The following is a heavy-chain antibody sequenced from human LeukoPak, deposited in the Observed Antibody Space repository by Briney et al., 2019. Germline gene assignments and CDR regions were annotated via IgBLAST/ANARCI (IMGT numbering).Heavy chain of an antibody. Sequence: SETLSLTCTVPGYSISSGYYWGWIRQPPGKGLEWIGRIYTSGSTNYNPSLKSRVTMSVDTSKNQFSLKLSSVTAADTAVYYCARFWVTTAFDIWGQGTMVTVSS. V-gene: IGHV4-38-2*02. CDR1: GYSISSGYY. D-gene: IGHD4-11*01. CDR2: IYTSGST. J-gene: IGHJ3*02. CDR3: ARFWVTTAFDI.